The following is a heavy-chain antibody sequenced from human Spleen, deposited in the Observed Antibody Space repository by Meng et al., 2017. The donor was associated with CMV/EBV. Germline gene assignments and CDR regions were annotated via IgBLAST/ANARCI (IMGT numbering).Heavy chain of an antibody. D-gene: IGHD2-2*01. CDR2: ISGSGGST. CDR3: ARVDCSSTSCYFAY. CDR1: GFTFSNYA. Sequence: GGSLRLSCAASGFTFSNYAMHWVRQAPGKGLEWVSAISGSGGSTYYADSVKGRFTISRDNSKNTLYLQMNSLRAEDTAVYYCARVDCSSTSCYFAYWGQGTLVTVSS. J-gene: IGHJ4*02. V-gene: IGHV3-23*01.